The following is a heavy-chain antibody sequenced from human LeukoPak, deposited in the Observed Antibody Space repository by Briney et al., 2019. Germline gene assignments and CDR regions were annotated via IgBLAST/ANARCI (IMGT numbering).Heavy chain of an antibody. CDR3: ARQPSVVPTAAVDY. Sequence: PSETLSLTCTVSDDSIDNAFYNWNWIRQHPGKGLEWIGYVHHSGTTSYNPSLTSRVSISIDTSKDLFSLRLNSVTAADTAVYYCARQPSVVPTAAVDYWGQGILVTVSS. V-gene: IGHV4-31*03. CDR1: DDSIDNAFYN. CDR2: VHHSGTT. J-gene: IGHJ4*02. D-gene: IGHD2-2*01.